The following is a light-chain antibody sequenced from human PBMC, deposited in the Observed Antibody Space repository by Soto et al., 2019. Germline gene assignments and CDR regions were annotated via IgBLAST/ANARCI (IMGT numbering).Light chain of an antibody. CDR3: QQYNTYSLFT. Sequence: DIQMTQSPSSLSASVGDRVTITCRASQSISSWLAWYQQKPGKAPKLLIYDASSLESGVPSRFSGSGSGTEFTLTISSLQSDDFATYFCQQYNTYSLFTFGPGTKVDLK. J-gene: IGKJ3*01. CDR2: DAS. CDR1: QSISSW. V-gene: IGKV1-5*01.